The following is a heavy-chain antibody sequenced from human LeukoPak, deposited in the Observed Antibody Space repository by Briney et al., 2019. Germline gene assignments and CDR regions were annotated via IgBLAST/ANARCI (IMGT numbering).Heavy chain of an antibody. CDR3: ARGMSSGTFSNWFDP. D-gene: IGHD3-10*01. V-gene: IGHV1-46*01. CDR2: INPSGGST. Sequence: ASVKVSCKASGYTFTSYYMHWVRQAPGQGLEWMGIINPSGGSTSYAQKFQGRVTMTRDTSTSTVYMELSSLRSEDTAVYSCARGMSSGTFSNWFDPWGQGTLVTVSS. J-gene: IGHJ5*02. CDR1: GYTFTSYY.